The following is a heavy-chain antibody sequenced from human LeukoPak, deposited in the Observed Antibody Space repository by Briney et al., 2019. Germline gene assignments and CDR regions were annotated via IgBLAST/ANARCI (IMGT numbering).Heavy chain of an antibody. Sequence: GRSLRLSCAASEFTFSSYGMHWVRQAPGKGLEWVAVISFDGSYKHYADSVKGRFTISRDNSKNTLYLQMNSLRVEDTAVYNCAKASFRITTEYYTDYWGQGTLVTVSS. J-gene: IGHJ4*02. CDR1: EFTFSSYG. CDR3: AKASFRITTEYYTDY. CDR2: ISFDGSYK. V-gene: IGHV3-30*18. D-gene: IGHD3-22*01.